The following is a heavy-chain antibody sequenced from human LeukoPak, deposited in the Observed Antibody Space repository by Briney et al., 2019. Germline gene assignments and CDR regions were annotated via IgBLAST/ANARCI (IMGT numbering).Heavy chain of an antibody. CDR1: GGSFSGYY. V-gene: IGHV4-34*01. Sequence: PSETLSLTCAVYGGSFSGYYWSWIRQPPGKGLEWIGEINHSGSTNYNPSLKSRVTISVDTSKNQFSLKLSSVTAADTAVYYCARSQVKSTAIAFDYWGQGTLVTVSS. J-gene: IGHJ4*02. CDR3: ARSQVKSTAIAFDY. CDR2: INHSGST. D-gene: IGHD2-21*02.